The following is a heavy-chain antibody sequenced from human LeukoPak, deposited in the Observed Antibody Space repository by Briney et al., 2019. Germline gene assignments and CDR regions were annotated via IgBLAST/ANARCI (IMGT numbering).Heavy chain of an antibody. CDR3: AKVHNYYYYGMDV. CDR2: INGSGGST. CDR1: GFTFSSYA. Sequence: GGSLRLSCAASGFTFSSYAMSWVRQAPGKGLEWVSAINGSGGSTYYADSVKGRFTISRDNSKNTLYLQINSLRAEDTAVYYCAKVHNYYYYGMDVWGQGTTVTVSS. V-gene: IGHV3-23*01. J-gene: IGHJ6*02.